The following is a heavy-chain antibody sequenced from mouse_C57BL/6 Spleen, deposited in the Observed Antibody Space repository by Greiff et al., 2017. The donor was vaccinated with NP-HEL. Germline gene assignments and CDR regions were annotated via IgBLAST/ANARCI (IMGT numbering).Heavy chain of an antibody. J-gene: IGHJ4*01. V-gene: IGHV5-17*01. Sequence: EVQLVESGGGLVKPGGSLKLSCAASGFTFSDYGMHWVRQAPEKGLEWVAYISSGSSTIYYADTVKGRFTISRDNAKSTLFLQMTSLRSEDTAMYYGARPTGTGVYAMDYWGQGTSVTVSA. CDR2: ISSGSSTI. D-gene: IGHD4-1*01. CDR3: ARPTGTGVYAMDY. CDR1: GFTFSDYG.